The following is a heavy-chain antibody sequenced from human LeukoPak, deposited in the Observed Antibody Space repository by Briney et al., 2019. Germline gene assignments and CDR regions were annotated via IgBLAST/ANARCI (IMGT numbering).Heavy chain of an antibody. CDR2: INGVGSDR. J-gene: IGHJ5*01. V-gene: IGHV3-74*01. Sequence: GGSLRLSCAASGFTFSSYYMHWVRHAPGKGLVWVSRINGVGSDRIYADSVKGRFTISRDSAKNTVYLQMNSLRDEDTALYYCTRDWHHYDFDSWGQGTLVTVSS. CDR1: GFTFSSYY. D-gene: IGHD3-3*01. CDR3: TRDWHHYDFDS.